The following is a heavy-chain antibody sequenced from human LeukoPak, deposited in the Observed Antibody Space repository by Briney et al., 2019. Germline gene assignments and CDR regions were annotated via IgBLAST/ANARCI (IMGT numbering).Heavy chain of an antibody. V-gene: IGHV3-7*01. CDR2: IKQDGSEK. CDR1: GFTFSSYR. J-gene: IGHJ4*02. D-gene: IGHD3-22*01. CDR3: ARDGRYYDSSGYPEPFDY. Sequence: PGGSLRLSRAASGFTFSSYRMSWVRQAPGKGLEWVANIKQDGSEKYYVDSVKGRFTISRDNARNSLYLQMNSLRAEDTAVYYCARDGRYYDSSGYPEPFDYWGQGTLVTVSS.